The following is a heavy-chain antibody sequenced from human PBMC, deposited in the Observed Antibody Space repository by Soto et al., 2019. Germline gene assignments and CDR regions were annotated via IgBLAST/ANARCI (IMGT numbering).Heavy chain of an antibody. CDR1: GGSISSGGYS. V-gene: IGHV4-30-2*01. D-gene: IGHD6-13*01. CDR3: ARAVIAAAGLFYFDY. J-gene: IGHJ4*02. CDR2: IYHSGST. Sequence: QLQLQESGSGLVKPSQTLSLTCAVSGGSISSGGYSWRWIRQPPGKGLEWIGYIYHSGSTYSNPTLKSRVTISVDRSKNQCSLKLSAVTAADTAVYYCARAVIAAAGLFYFDYWCQGTLVTVSS.